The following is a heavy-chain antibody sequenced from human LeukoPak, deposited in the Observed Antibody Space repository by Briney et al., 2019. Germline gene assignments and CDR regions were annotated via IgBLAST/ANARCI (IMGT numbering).Heavy chain of an antibody. V-gene: IGHV3-73*01. CDR2: IRSKANSYAT. J-gene: IGHJ3*02. D-gene: IGHD6-19*01. Sequence: PGGSLRLSCAASGFTFSGSAMHWVRQASGKGLEWVGRIRSKANSYATAYAASVKGRFTISRDDSKNTAYLQMNSLKTEDTAVYYCTVGQWLVHDAFDIWGQGTMVTVSS. CDR1: GFTFSGSA. CDR3: TVGQWLVHDAFDI.